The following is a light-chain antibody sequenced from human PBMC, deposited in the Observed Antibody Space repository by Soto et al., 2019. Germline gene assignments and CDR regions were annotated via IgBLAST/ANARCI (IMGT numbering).Light chain of an antibody. CDR2: DVN. Sequence: QSALTQPLSVSGSRGRSVTIPCTGSSSDISGYGSVSWYQQHPGKVPRLIIFDVNKPPSGVPDRFSGSKSCNTASLSISGLQAEYEAAYYCCSSAGRSTYVFGSGTKVTVL. CDR3: CSSAGRSTYV. V-gene: IGLV2-11*01. CDR1: SSDISGYGS. J-gene: IGLJ1*01.